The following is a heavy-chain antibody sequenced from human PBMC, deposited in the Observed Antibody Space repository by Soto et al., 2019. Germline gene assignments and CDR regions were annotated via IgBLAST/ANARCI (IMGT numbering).Heavy chain of an antibody. J-gene: IGHJ6*02. V-gene: IGHV3-23*01. CDR1: GFTFIRYA. Sequence: GGAVRLSCADSGFTFIRYAMTWVRQAPGTGLEWVSGMSGSGGSTYYADSVKGRFTISRDNSKNTLYVQMNSLRAEDTAVYYCAKDSYSNPQFFYGLDVWGQGTTVTGSS. CDR2: MSGSGGST. CDR3: AKDSYSNPQFFYGLDV. D-gene: IGHD6-13*01.